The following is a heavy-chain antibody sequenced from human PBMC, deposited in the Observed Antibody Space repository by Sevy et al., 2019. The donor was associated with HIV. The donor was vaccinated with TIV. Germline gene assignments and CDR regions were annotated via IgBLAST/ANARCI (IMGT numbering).Heavy chain of an antibody. CDR1: GYTFTSYD. Sequence: ASVKVSCKASGYTFTSYDINWVRQATGQGLEWMGWMNPNSGNTGYAQKFQGRVTMTRNTSISTAYMELSSLRSEDTAVYYCARVDRAGFLVWLHSHYMDVWGKGTTVTVSS. J-gene: IGHJ6*03. D-gene: IGHD3-3*01. CDR2: MNPNSGNT. V-gene: IGHV1-8*01. CDR3: ARVDRAGFLVWLHSHYMDV.